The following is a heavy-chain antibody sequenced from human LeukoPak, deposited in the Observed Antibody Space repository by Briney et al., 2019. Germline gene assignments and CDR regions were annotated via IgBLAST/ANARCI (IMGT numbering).Heavy chain of an antibody. CDR2: ISSSGSTI. Sequence: GGSLRLSCAASGFTFSSYEMNWVRQAPGKGLEWVSYISSSGSTIYYVDSVKGRFTISRDNAKNSLYLQMNSLRAEDTAVYYCAGATVTTFPRRAYYFDYWGQGTLVTVSS. V-gene: IGHV3-48*03. CDR3: AGATVTTFPRRAYYFDY. D-gene: IGHD4-17*01. J-gene: IGHJ4*02. CDR1: GFTFSSYE.